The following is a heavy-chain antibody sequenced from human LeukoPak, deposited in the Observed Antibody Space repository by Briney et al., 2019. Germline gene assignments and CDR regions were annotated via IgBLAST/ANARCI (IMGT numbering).Heavy chain of an antibody. Sequence: PGGSLRLSCAASGFTFSSYAMSWVRQAPGKGLEWVSAISGSGGSTYYADSVKGRFTISRDNSKNTLYLQMNSLRAEDTAVYYCARSIYDYVWGSLDYWGQGTLVTVSS. J-gene: IGHJ4*02. V-gene: IGHV3-23*01. CDR3: ARSIYDYVWGSLDY. CDR1: GFTFSSYA. D-gene: IGHD3-16*01. CDR2: ISGSGGST.